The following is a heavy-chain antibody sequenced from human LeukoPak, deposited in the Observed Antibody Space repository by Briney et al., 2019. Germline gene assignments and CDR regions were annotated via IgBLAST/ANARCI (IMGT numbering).Heavy chain of an antibody. V-gene: IGHV3-11*04. CDR3: ARTVAGKGNAFDI. J-gene: IGHJ3*02. CDR1: GFTFSDYY. D-gene: IGHD6-19*01. Sequence: GGSLRLSCAACGFTFSDYYMRWIRQAPGKGLEWVSYISSSGSTIYYADSVKGRFTISRDNAKNSLYLQMNSLRADDTAVYYCARTVAGKGNAFDIWGQGTLVTVSP. CDR2: ISSSGSTI.